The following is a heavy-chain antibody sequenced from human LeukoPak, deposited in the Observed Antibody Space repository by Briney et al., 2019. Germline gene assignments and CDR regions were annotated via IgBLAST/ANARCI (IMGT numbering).Heavy chain of an antibody. CDR1: GFTFSSYA. CDR3: TKKRTTSGTDWFDP. CDR2: ISGIGTTT. Sequence: PGGSLRLSCTASGFTFSSYAMTWVRQAPGKGLECVSVISGIGTTTYYADSVKGRFTISRDNSKNTLFLQMNSLRVEDTATYYCTKKRTTSGTDWFDPWGQGTVVTVSS. V-gene: IGHV3-23*01. D-gene: IGHD4-17*01. J-gene: IGHJ5*02.